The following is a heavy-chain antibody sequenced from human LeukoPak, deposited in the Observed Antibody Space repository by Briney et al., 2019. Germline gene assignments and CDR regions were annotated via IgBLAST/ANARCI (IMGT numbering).Heavy chain of an antibody. J-gene: IGHJ6*02. CDR1: GFTFSSYS. CDR3: ARLTVTTKGYYGMDV. D-gene: IGHD4-17*01. Sequence: GGSLRLSCAASGFTFSSYSMNWVRQAPGKGLEWVSSISSSSSYIYYADSVKGRFTISRDNAKNSLYLQMNSLGAEDTAVYYCARLTVTTKGYYGMDVWDQGTTVTVSS. V-gene: IGHV3-21*01. CDR2: ISSSSSYI.